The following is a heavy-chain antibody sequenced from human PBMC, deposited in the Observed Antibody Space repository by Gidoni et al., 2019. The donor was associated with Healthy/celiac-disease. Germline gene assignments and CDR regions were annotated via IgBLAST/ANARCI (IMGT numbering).Heavy chain of an antibody. J-gene: IGHJ4*02. CDR1: GFTFSSYG. Sequence: QVQLVESGGGVVQPGRSLRVSCAASGFTFSSYGMHWVRQDPGKGQEWVAVLWYEGSNTYYADSVKSRFTIARDNSKNTLYMQMNSLRAEDTAVYYCARDGGEVVVTAPLYYFDHWGQGTLVTVSS. V-gene: IGHV3-33*01. CDR2: LWYEGSNT. D-gene: IGHD2-21*02. CDR3: ARDGGEVVVTAPLYYFDH.